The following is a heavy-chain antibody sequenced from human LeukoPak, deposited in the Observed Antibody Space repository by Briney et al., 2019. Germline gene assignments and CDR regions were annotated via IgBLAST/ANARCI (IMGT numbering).Heavy chain of an antibody. CDR1: GGTFSSYA. CDR3: ARGRSTSYLRPYNWFDP. V-gene: IGHV1-69*13. Sequence: GASVKVSCKASGGTFSSYAISWVRQAPGQGLEWMGGIIPIFGTANYAQKFQGRVTITADESTSTAYMELSSLRSEDTAVYYCARGRSTSYLRPYNWFDPWGQGALVTVSS. CDR2: IIPIFGTA. J-gene: IGHJ5*02. D-gene: IGHD2-2*01.